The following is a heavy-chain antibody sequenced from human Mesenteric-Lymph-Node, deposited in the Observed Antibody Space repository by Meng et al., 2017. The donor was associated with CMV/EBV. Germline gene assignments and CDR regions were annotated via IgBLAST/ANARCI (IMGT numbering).Heavy chain of an antibody. Sequence: GGSLRLSCAASGFTFSSYDMHWVRQATGKGLEWVSGIGTVGDTYYAGSVKGRFTISRDNSKNTLYLQMNSLRAEDTAVYYCARDLGVVVVVAADYWGQGTLVTVSS. D-gene: IGHD2-15*01. J-gene: IGHJ4*02. CDR3: ARDLGVVVVVAADY. CDR1: GFTFSSYD. V-gene: IGHV3-13*01. CDR2: IGTVGDT.